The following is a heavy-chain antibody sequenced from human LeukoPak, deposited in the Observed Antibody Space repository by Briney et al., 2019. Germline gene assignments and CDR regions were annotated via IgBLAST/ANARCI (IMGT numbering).Heavy chain of an antibody. CDR3: ARILAAAGTSDY. D-gene: IGHD6-13*01. CDR2: INTDGSST. J-gene: IGHJ4*02. CDR1: GFTFSSYW. V-gene: IGHV3-74*01. Sequence: TGGSLRLSCAASGFTFSSYWMHWVRQAPGKGLVWVSRINTDGSSTSYAGSVKGRFTISRDNAKNTLYLQMNSLRAEDTAVYYCARILAAAGTSDYWGQGTLVTVSS.